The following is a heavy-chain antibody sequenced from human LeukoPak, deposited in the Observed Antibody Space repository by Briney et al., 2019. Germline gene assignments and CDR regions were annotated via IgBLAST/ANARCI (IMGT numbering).Heavy chain of an antibody. CDR2: IYSGGSS. Sequence: TGGSLRLSCAAFGFTFSSYSMNWVRQAPGKGLEWVSVIYSGGSSYYADSVKGRFTISRDNSKNTLYLQMNSLRAEDTAVYYCARGYSSGWIFYYFGYWGQGTLVTVSS. J-gene: IGHJ4*02. D-gene: IGHD6-19*01. V-gene: IGHV3-53*01. CDR1: GFTFSSYS. CDR3: ARGYSSGWIFYYFGY.